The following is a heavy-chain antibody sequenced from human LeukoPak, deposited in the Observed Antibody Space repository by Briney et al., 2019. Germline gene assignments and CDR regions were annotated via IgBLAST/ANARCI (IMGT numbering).Heavy chain of an antibody. Sequence: GGSLRLSCAASGFTFSSYEMNWVRQAPGKGLEWVSYISSSGSTIYYADSVKGRFTISRDNSKNTLYLQMNSLRAEDTAVYYCAKATTVTRDYWGQGTLVTVSS. CDR2: ISSSGSTI. D-gene: IGHD4-17*01. J-gene: IGHJ4*02. V-gene: IGHV3-48*03. CDR1: GFTFSSYE. CDR3: AKATTVTRDY.